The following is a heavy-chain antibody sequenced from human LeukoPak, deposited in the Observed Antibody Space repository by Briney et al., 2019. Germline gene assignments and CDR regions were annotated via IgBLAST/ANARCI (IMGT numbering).Heavy chain of an antibody. J-gene: IGHJ4*02. CDR1: GFTFSSYW. V-gene: IGHV3-74*03. D-gene: IGHD3-22*01. Sequence: GGSLRLSCAASGFTFSSYWMHWVRQAPGKGLVWVSRINGGGSSTPYADSVKGRFTISRDNAKNLLSLQMNSLRVEDTAVYYCARDRDYYAIDYWGQGTLVTVSS. CDR3: ARDRDYYAIDY. CDR2: INGGGSST.